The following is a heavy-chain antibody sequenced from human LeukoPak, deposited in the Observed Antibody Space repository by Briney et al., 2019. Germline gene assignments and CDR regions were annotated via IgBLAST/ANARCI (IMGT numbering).Heavy chain of an antibody. D-gene: IGHD6-13*01. V-gene: IGHV3-33*01. Sequence: GGSLRLSCAASGFALSNYDMYWVRQAPGKGLEWVAVIWYDGGIKYYADSVKGRFTISRDNSKNTLYLQMNTLRAEDTAVYYCARKFSSSWGFFDCWGQGTLVAVSS. CDR1: GFALSNYD. CDR2: IWYDGGIK. J-gene: IGHJ4*02. CDR3: ARKFSSSWGFFDC.